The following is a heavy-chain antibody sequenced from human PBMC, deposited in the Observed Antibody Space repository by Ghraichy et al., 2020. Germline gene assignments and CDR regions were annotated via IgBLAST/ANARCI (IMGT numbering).Heavy chain of an antibody. CDR1: RFTFSSYC. D-gene: IGHD5-12*01. J-gene: IGHJ4*02. V-gene: IGHV3-7*01. CDR3: ARDSGFYYFDY. Sequence: LSLTCAASRFTFSSYCMGWVRQAPGKGLEWVANIKQDGSEKYDVDSEKGGFTISRANAKNSLYLQMNSMMAEDTAVYYCARDSGFYYFDYWGQGTLVTVSS. CDR2: IKQDGSEK.